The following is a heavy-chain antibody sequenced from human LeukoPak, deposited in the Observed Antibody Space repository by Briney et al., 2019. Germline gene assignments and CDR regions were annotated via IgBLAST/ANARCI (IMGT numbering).Heavy chain of an antibody. D-gene: IGHD3-10*01. J-gene: IGHJ4*02. CDR2: IYSGGST. V-gene: IGHV3-66*01. CDR3: ARERYYYGSREEN. Sequence: GGSLRLSCAASGFTVSSNYMSWVRQAPGKGLEWVSVIYSGGSTYYADSVKGRFTISRDNSKNTLYLQMNSLRAEDTAVYYCARERYYYGSREENWGQGTLVTVSS. CDR1: GFTVSSNY.